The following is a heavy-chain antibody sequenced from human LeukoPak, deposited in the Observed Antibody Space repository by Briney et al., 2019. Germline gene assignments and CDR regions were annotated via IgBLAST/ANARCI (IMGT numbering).Heavy chain of an antibody. CDR2: IIPIFGTA. Sequence: GASVKVSCKASGGTFSSYAISWVRQAPGQGLEWMGGIIPIFGTANYAQKFQGRVTITADESTSTAYMELSSLRSEDTAVYYCARKNWEVRGDYYFDYWGQGTLVTVSS. D-gene: IGHD3-10*01. CDR1: GGTFSSYA. V-gene: IGHV1-69*13. CDR3: ARKNWEVRGDYYFDY. J-gene: IGHJ4*02.